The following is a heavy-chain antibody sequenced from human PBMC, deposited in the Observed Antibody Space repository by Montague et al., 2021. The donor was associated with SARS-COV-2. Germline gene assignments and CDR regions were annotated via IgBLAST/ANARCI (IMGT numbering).Heavy chain of an antibody. CDR1: GASVGSSD. CDR2: FYSVGST. V-gene: IGHV4-59*02. Sequence: SETLSLTCTVSGASVGSSDWGWIRQPPGTGLEWIGYFYSVGSTDYNPSLKSRATISRDTSKNQFSLKVRSVTAADTAAYYCARETMTADAFDIWGQGTMVTVSS. J-gene: IGHJ3*02. CDR3: ARETMTADAFDI. D-gene: IGHD1-14*01.